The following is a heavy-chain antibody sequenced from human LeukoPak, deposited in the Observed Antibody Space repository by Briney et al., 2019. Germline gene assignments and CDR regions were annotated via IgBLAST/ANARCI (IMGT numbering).Heavy chain of an antibody. J-gene: IGHJ4*02. CDR1: GFTFSSSA. Sequence: GGSLRLSGAASGFTFSSSAMSWVRQVPGKGLEWVSGISASGGSTYYADSVRGRFTISRDNSKNTLYVQMNSLRDEDTAVYYCAKIYSSSWYGLIDYWGQGTLVTVSS. D-gene: IGHD6-13*01. V-gene: IGHV3-23*01. CDR2: ISASGGST. CDR3: AKIYSSSWYGLIDY.